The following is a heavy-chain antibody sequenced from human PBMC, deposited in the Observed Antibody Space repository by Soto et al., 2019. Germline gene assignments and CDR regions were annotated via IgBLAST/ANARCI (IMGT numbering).Heavy chain of an antibody. J-gene: IGHJ4*02. D-gene: IGHD3-22*01. V-gene: IGHV3-23*01. CDR1: GITISNYP. CDR3: VKDDGGYPSTAPH. CDR2: ISGSGDRT. Sequence: GGSLRFSCAASGITISNYPMSWVRQAPGKGLDWVSGISGSGDRTYYADSAKGRFTISKDISRNSLSLQLDSLGVEDTAVYFCVKDDGGYPSTAPHWGQGTLVTVLL.